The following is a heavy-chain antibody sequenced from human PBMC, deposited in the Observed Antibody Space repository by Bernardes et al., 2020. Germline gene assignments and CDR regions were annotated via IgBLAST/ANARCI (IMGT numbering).Heavy chain of an antibody. V-gene: IGHV3-72*01. Sequence: GGSLRLSCAASGFTLSDHYMDWVRQAPGKGLEWVGRARNKGNSDTAQYAASVKGRFTISRDDSKKSLFLQMNSLKTEDTAVYYCARETAADISFQTYSYYYIDVWGRGTTVTVSS. CDR2: ARNKGNSDTA. D-gene: IGHD6-13*01. CDR3: ARETAADISFQTYSYYYIDV. CDR1: GFTLSDHY. J-gene: IGHJ6*03.